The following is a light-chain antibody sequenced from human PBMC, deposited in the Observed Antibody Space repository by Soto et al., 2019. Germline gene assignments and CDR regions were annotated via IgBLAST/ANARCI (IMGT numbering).Light chain of an antibody. Sequence: ESVLTQSPATLSLSRGERATLCCRAGQSVTSYLAWYQQKPGQAPRLLIYDASNRATGIPARFTGSGSGTDFTLTISSLEPEDFAVYYCQQRSNWPLTFGGGTKVDIK. CDR2: DAS. V-gene: IGKV3-11*01. CDR3: QQRSNWPLT. J-gene: IGKJ4*01. CDR1: QSVTSY.